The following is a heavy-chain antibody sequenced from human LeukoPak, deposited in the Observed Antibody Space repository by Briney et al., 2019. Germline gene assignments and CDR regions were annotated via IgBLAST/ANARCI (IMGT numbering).Heavy chain of an antibody. D-gene: IGHD1-20*01. V-gene: IGHV4-39*01. CDR2: IYYSGST. J-gene: IGHJ6*02. CDR1: GGSISSSSYY. Sequence: KASETLSLTCTVSGGSISSSSYYWGWIRQPPGKGLEWIGSIYYSGSTYYNPSLKSRVTISVDTSKNQFSLKLSSVTAADTAVYYCARHRYNWNGYYYYGMDVWGQGTTVTVSS. CDR3: ARHRYNWNGYYYYGMDV.